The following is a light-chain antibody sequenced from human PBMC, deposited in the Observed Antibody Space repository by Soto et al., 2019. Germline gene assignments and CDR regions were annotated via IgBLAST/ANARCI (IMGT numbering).Light chain of an antibody. CDR2: AAS. CDR3: QQLNSYPIT. Sequence: IQLTKSQSSLSASVGDRFTITCRASQGISSYLAWYQQKPGKAPKLLIYAASTLQSGVPSRFSGSGSGTDFTLTISSLQPEDFATYYCQQLNSYPITCGQGTRREIK. CDR1: QGISSY. V-gene: IGKV1-9*01. J-gene: IGKJ5*01.